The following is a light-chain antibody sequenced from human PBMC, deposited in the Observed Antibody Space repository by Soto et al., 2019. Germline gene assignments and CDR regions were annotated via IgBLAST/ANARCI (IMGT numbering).Light chain of an antibody. J-gene: IGKJ4*01. Sequence: DIQMTQSPSTLSASVGDRFTITCLSSQSISSWLAWYQQKPGKAPKFLIYDASSLESGVPSRFSGSGSGTEFTLTISSLQPDDFATYYCQHYNSYPLTFGGGTKVDIK. V-gene: IGKV1-5*01. CDR2: DAS. CDR3: QHYNSYPLT. CDR1: QSISSW.